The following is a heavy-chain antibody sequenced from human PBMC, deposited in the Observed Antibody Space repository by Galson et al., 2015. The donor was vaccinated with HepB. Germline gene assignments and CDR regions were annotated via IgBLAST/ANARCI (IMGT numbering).Heavy chain of an antibody. CDR2: IIPIFGTT. V-gene: IGHV1-69*13. CDR1: GGTFSNYA. CDR3: AGGGLWFGEVNWFDP. D-gene: IGHD3-10*01. J-gene: IGHJ5*02. Sequence: SVKVSCKASGGTFSNYAISWVRQAPGQGLEWMGGIIPIFGTTNYAQKFQGRVTITADESTSTAYMELSSLRSEDTAVYYCAGGGLWFGEVNWFDPWGQGTLVTVSS.